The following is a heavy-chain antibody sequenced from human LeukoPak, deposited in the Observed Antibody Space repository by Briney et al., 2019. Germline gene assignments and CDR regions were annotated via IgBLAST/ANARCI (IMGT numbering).Heavy chain of an antibody. CDR2: IYYSGST. D-gene: IGHD6-13*01. CDR1: GDSTSSDRYY. J-gene: IGHJ2*01. CDR3: ARMIAVVGTDYFDL. V-gene: IGHV4-61*01. Sequence: SETLSLTCTISGDSTSSDRYYGGWVRQPPGKGLEWIGFIYYSGSTNYNPSLKSRVTISVDTSKNQFSLKLTSVTAADTAVYFCARMIAVVGTDYFDLWGRGTLVTVSS.